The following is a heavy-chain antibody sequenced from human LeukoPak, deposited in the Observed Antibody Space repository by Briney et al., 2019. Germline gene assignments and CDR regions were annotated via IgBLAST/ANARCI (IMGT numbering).Heavy chain of an antibody. J-gene: IGHJ4*02. CDR1: GFTFSSYA. V-gene: IGHV3-23*01. CDR2: ISGSGGST. Sequence: QPGGSLRLSCAASGFTFSSYAMSWVRQAPGKGLEWVSAISGSGGSTYYADSVKGRFTISRDNSKNTLYLQMNSLRAEDTALYYCAKDHYYDSSGYFDYWGQGTLVTVSS. CDR3: AKDHYYDSSGYFDY. D-gene: IGHD3-22*01.